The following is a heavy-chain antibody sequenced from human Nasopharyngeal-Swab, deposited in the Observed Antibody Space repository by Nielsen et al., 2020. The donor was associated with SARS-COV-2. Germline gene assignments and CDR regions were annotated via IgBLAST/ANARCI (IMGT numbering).Heavy chain of an antibody. Sequence: ASVKVSCKASGYTFTSYDINWVRQATGQGLEWMGWMNPNSGNTGYAQKFQGRATMTRNTSISTAYMELSSLRSEDTAVYYCARGHVLRYFDWLVKQINAFDIWGQGTMVTVSS. V-gene: IGHV1-8*01. D-gene: IGHD3-9*01. CDR2: MNPNSGNT. CDR1: GYTFTSYD. J-gene: IGHJ3*02. CDR3: ARGHVLRYFDWLVKQINAFDI.